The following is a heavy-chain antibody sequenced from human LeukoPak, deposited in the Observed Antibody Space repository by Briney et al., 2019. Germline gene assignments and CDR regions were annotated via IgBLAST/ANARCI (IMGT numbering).Heavy chain of an antibody. CDR2: IIPIFGTA. CDR1: GGTFSSYA. D-gene: IGHD1-7*01. V-gene: IGHV1-69*13. J-gene: IGHJ4*02. Sequence: ASVKVSCKASGGTFSSYAISWVRQAPGQGLEWMGGIIPIFGTANYAQKFQGRVTITADESTSTAYMELSSLRSEDTAVYYCARAGGQGSGTRVYYFDYWGQGTLVTVSS. CDR3: ARAGGQGSGTRVYYFDY.